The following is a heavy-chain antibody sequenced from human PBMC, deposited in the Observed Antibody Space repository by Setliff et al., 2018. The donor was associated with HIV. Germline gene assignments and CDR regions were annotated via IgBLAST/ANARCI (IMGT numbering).Heavy chain of an antibody. CDR1: GGSISSYY. CDR2: IYTSGST. D-gene: IGHD6-19*01. J-gene: IGHJ4*02. V-gene: IGHV4-4*08. CDR3: ARDLGGIVVAAFDY. Sequence: PSETLSLTCTVSGGSISSYYWSWIRQPPGKGLEWIGSIYTSGSTNYNPSLKSRLTISLDTKNQFSLKLSSVTAADTAVYYCARDLGGIVVAAFDYWGQGTLVTVSS.